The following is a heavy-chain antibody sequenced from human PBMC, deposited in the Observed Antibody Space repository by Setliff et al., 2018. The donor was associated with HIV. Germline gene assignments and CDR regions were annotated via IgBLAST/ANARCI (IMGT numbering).Heavy chain of an antibody. V-gene: IGHV4-4*07. CDR2: IYTSGST. CDR3: ARGAIAAAGGFDY. D-gene: IGHD6-13*01. CDR1: GGFISSYY. Sequence: PSETLSLTCTVSGGFISSYYWNWIRQPAGKGLEWIGRIYTSGSTNYNPSLKSRITMSVDTSKNQFSLRLSSVTAADTAVYYCARGAIAAAGGFDYWGQGTLVTVSS. J-gene: IGHJ4*02.